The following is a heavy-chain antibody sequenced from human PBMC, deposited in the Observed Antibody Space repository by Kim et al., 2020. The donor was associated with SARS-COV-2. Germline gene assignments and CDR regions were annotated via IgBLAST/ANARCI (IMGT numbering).Heavy chain of an antibody. CDR3: ARSVVPAAIRGWFDP. Sequence: SVKVSCKASGGTFSSYAISWVRQAPGQGLEWMGGIIPIFGTANYAQKFQGRVTITADESTSTAYMELSSLRSEDTAVYYCARSVVPAAIRGWFDPWGQGTLVTVSS. J-gene: IGHJ5*02. D-gene: IGHD2-2*02. V-gene: IGHV1-69*13. CDR1: GGTFSSYA. CDR2: IIPIFGTA.